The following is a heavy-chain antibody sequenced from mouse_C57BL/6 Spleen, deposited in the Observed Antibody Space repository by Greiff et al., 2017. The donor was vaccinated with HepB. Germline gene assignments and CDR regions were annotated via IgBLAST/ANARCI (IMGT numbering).Heavy chain of an antibody. V-gene: IGHV3-1*01. Sequence: VQVVESGPGMVKPSQSLSLTCTVTGYSITSGYDWHWIRHFPGNKLEWMGYISYSGSTNYNPSLKSRISITHDTSKNHFFLKLNSVTTEDTATDYWAREGELGGYFDVWGTGTTVTVSS. CDR1: GYSITSGYD. CDR2: ISYSGST. J-gene: IGHJ1*03. CDR3: AREGELGGYFDV.